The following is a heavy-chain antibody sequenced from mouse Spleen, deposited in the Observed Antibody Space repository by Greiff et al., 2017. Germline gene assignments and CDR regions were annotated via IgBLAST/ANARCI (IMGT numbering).Heavy chain of an antibody. J-gene: IGHJ1*01. CDR2: ISSGSSTI. Sequence: DVQLVESGGGLVQPGGSRKLSCAASGFTFSSFGMHWVRQAPEKGLEWVAYISSGSSTIYYADTVKGRFTISRDNPKNTLFLQMTSLRSEDTAMYYCATGTTAKYFDVWGAGTTVTVSS. V-gene: IGHV5-17*02. D-gene: IGHD1-2*01. CDR3: ATGTTAKYFDV. CDR1: GFTFSSFG.